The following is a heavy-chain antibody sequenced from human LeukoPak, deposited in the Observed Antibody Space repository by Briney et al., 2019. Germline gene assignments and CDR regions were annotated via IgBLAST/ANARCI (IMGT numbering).Heavy chain of an antibody. V-gene: IGHV3-53*01. J-gene: IGHJ4*02. CDR3: ARASSIGAAGLFDS. Sequence: GGSLRLSCAASGFTVSSIYMNWVRQAPGKGLEWVSVIYSGGTAYYADSVKGRFTISRDNSKNTLYLQMNSLRAEDTPVYYCARASSIGAAGLFDSWGQGTLVTVSS. D-gene: IGHD6-13*01. CDR1: GFTVSSIY. CDR2: IYSGGTA.